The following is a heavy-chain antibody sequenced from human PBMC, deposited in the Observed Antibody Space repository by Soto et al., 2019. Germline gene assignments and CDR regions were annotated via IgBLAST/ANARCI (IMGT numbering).Heavy chain of an antibody. D-gene: IGHD1-1*01. Sequence: EVQLVQSGAEVKKPGESLKISCKGSGYSFISYWIGWVRQMPGKGLEWMGIIYPGDSDTRYSPSFQGQVTISADKSISTACLQWSSLKASDTAMYYCARLYGGNWNDVSFDPWGQGTLVTVSS. J-gene: IGHJ5*02. V-gene: IGHV5-51*03. CDR2: IYPGDSDT. CDR3: ARLYGGNWNDVSFDP. CDR1: GYSFISYW.